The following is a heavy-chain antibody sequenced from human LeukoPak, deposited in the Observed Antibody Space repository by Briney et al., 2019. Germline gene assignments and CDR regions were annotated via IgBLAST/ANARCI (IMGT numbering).Heavy chain of an antibody. V-gene: IGHV4-4*07. Sequence: PSETLSLTCTVSGGSISSYYWSWIRQPAGKGLEWIGRIYTSGSTNYNPSLKSRVTMSVDTSKNQFSLKLSSVTAADTAVYYCANGAGHQQRGLFDYWGQGTLVTVSS. D-gene: IGHD1/OR15-1a*01. CDR2: IYTSGST. CDR1: GGSISSYY. J-gene: IGHJ4*02. CDR3: ANGAGHQQRGLFDY.